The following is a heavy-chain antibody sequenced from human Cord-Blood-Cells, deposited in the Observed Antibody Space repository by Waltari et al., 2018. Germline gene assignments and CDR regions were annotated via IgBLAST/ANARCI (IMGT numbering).Heavy chain of an antibody. CDR2: IYYSGST. V-gene: IGHV4-39*01. CDR3: ARTVSGWYGY. Sequence: QLQLQESGPGLVKPSETLSLTCTVSGGSISSSSYYWGWIRQPPGKGLEWIGSIYYSGSTDYNPSLKSRVTISVDTSKNQFSLKLSSVTAADTAVYYCARTVSGWYGYWGQGTLVTVSS. CDR1: GGSISSSSYY. D-gene: IGHD6-19*01. J-gene: IGHJ4*02.